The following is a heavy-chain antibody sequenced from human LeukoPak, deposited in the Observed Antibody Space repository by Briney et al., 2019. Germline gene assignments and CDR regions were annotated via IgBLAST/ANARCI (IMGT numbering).Heavy chain of an antibody. D-gene: IGHD1-14*01. CDR1: GGSFSGYY. CDR3: ARGRDPNPKYYYYDMDV. CDR2: INHSGST. V-gene: IGHV4-34*01. Sequence: TSETLSLTCAVYGGSFSGYYWSWIRQPPGKGLEWIGEINHSGSTNYNPSLKSRVTISVDTSKNQFSLKLSSVTAADTAVYYCARGRDPNPKYYYYDMDVWGQGTTVTVSS. J-gene: IGHJ6*02.